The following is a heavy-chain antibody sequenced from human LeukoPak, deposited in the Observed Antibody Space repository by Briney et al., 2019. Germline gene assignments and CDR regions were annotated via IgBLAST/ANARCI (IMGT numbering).Heavy chain of an antibody. Sequence: SETLSLTCAVYGGSFSGYYWSRIRQPPGKGREWIGEINHSGSTNYNPSLKSRVTISVDTSKNQFSLKLSSVTAADTAVYYCARPIFGVVISAFDIWGQGTMVTVSS. CDR2: INHSGST. D-gene: IGHD3-3*01. CDR1: GGSFSGYY. CDR3: ARPIFGVVISAFDI. J-gene: IGHJ3*02. V-gene: IGHV4-34*01.